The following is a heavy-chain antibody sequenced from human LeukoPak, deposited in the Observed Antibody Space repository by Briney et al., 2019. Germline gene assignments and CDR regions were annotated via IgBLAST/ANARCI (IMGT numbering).Heavy chain of an antibody. CDR1: GYTFTGYY. CDR3: ARRYDYGDFLLGN. J-gene: IGHJ4*02. CDR2: INPNSGGT. V-gene: IGHV1-2*02. Sequence: GASVKVSCKASGYTFTGYYMHWVRQAPGQGLEWMGWINPNSGGTNYAQKFQGRVTMTRDTSISTAYMELSRLRSDDTAVYYCARRYDYGDFLLGNWGQGTLVTVSS. D-gene: IGHD4-17*01.